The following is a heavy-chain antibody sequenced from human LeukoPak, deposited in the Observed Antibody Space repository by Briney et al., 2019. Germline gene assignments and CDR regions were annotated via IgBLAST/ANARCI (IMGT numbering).Heavy chain of an antibody. CDR2: IRYDGSNK. CDR1: GFTFSSYV. V-gene: IGHV3-30*02. D-gene: IGHD4-17*01. CDR3: AKTLSSYGVSDY. J-gene: IGHJ4*02. Sequence: PGGSLRLSCAASGFTFSSYVMHWVRQAPGKGLEWVAFIRYDGSNKYYADSVKGRFTISRDNSKNTLYLQMNSLRTEDTAVYYCAKTLSSYGVSDYWGQGTLVTVSS.